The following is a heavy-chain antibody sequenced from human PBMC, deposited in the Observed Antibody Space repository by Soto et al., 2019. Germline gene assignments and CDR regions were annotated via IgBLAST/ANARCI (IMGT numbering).Heavy chain of an antibody. Sequence: QVILAQSGAEVKKPGSSVKVSCKVSGGSFSSFSINWVRQAPGQRFEWMGGIIPILGTANFTQKFQDRVTVHADELTDTPYMTLSSLTSEDTAFYYCTSFDSTGYYPQKHYWGPGTQVTVSS. CDR3: TSFDSTGYYPQKHY. D-gene: IGHD3-22*01. CDR1: GGSFSSFS. J-gene: IGHJ4*02. CDR2: IIPILGTA. V-gene: IGHV1-69*01.